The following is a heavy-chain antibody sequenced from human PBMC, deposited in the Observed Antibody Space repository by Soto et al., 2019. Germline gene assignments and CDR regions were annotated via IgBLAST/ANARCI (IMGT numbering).Heavy chain of an antibody. CDR3: ARRDGSSWYGIDY. V-gene: IGHV4-34*01. Sequence: SETLSLTCAVYGGSFSGYYWSWIRQPPGKGLEWIGEINHSGSTNYNPSLKSRVTISLDTSKNQFSLKLSSVTAADTAVYYCARRDGSSWYGIDYWGQGTLVTVSS. J-gene: IGHJ4*02. CDR2: INHSGST. CDR1: GGSFSGYY. D-gene: IGHD6-13*01.